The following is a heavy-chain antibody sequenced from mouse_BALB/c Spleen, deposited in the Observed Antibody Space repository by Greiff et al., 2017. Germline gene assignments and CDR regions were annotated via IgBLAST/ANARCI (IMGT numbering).Heavy chain of an antibody. D-gene: IGHD2-4*01. V-gene: IGHV3-6*02. CDR3: AGPYEYDALAY. CDR1: GYSFTSGYY. CDR2: ISYDGSN. J-gene: IGHJ3*01. Sequence: EVKLMESGPGLVKPSQSLSLSCSVTGYSFTSGYYWYWIRQFPGNKLEWMGYISYDGSNNYNPSLKNRISITRDTSKNQFFLKLNSVTTEDTATYYCAGPYEYDALAYWGQGTLVTVSA.